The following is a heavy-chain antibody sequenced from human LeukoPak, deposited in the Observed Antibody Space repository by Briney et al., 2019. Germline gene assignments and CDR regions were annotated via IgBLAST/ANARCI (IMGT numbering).Heavy chain of an antibody. CDR3: ASTYYDILTGYSYYYYMDV. J-gene: IGHJ6*03. CDR2: INPNSGGT. D-gene: IGHD3-9*01. CDR1: GYTFTSYY. Sequence: GASVKVSCKASGYTFTSYYMHWVRQAPGQGLEWMGIINPNSGGTSYAQKFQGRVTMTRDTSISTAYMELSRLRSDDTAVYYCASTYYDILTGYSYYYYMDVWGKGTTVTVSS. V-gene: IGHV1-2*02.